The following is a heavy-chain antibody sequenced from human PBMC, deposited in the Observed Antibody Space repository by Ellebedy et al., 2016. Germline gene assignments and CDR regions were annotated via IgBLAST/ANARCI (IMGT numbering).Heavy chain of an antibody. J-gene: IGHJ4*02. CDR2: ISGSGGST. D-gene: IGHD2-2*01. V-gene: IGHV3-23*01. CDR1: GFTFSGSA. CDR3: AKSFRCSSTSCYAGNY. Sequence: GESLKISXAASGFTFSGSAMTWVRQAPGRGLEWVSGISGSGGSTYYADSVKGRFTISRDNSKNTLYLQMNRLRAEDTAVYYCAKSFRCSSTSCYAGNYWGQGTLVTVSS.